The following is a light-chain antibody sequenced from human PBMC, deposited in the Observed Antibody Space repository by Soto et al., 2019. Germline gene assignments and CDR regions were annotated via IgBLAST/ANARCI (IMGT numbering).Light chain of an antibody. CDR3: GTWVSSLRAYV. V-gene: IGLV1-51*01. J-gene: IGLJ1*01. CDR1: SSNIGNNY. CDR2: ENN. Sequence: QSVLTQPPSVSAAPGQKVTISCSGSSSNIGNNYVSWYQQLPGTAPKLLIYENNKRPSGIPDRFSGYKSGTSAALGITGLQTGDEADYYFGTWVSSLRAYVFVIGSKVTLL.